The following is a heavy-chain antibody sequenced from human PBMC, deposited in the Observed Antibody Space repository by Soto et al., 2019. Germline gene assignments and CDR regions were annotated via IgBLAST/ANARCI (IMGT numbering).Heavy chain of an antibody. V-gene: IGHV1-2*04. J-gene: IGHJ6*02. Sequence: ASMKVACKASGYTFTGDYMHWVRQAPGQGLEWMGWINPNSGGTNYAQKFQGWVTMTRDTSISTAHMELSRLRSDDTAVYYCARDLMGYSSSWYRYYGMDVWGQGTTVTVS. CDR3: ARDLMGYSSSWYRYYGMDV. D-gene: IGHD6-13*01. CDR1: GYTFTGDY. CDR2: INPNSGGT.